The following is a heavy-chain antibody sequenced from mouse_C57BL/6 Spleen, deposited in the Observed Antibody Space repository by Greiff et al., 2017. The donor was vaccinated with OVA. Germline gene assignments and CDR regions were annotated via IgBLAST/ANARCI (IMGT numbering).Heavy chain of an antibody. J-gene: IGHJ1*02. D-gene: IGHD1-1*01. Sequence: VQLPQSGAELMKPGASVKLSCKATGYTFPGYWIEWVKQSPGHGLEWLGEILPGSGSTNYNEKFKVKATFTADASSNTAYMQLSSLTTEDSAIYYCERQITTVVADDWGTGTTVTFSS. V-gene: IGHV1-9*01. CDR3: ERQITTVVADD. CDR1: GYTFPGYW. CDR2: ILPGSGST.